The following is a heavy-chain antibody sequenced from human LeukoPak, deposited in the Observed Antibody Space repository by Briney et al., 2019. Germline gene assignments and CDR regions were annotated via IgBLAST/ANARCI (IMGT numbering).Heavy chain of an antibody. CDR1: GFTFSSYW. CDR2: IKQDGSEK. D-gene: IGHD3-9*01. V-gene: IGHV3-7*03. Sequence: GGSLRLSCAASGFTFSSYWMSWVRQAPGKGLEWVANIKQDGSEKYYVDSVNGRFTISRDNAKNSLYLQMNSLRAEDEAVYYCARDVALGYFDWLYYFDYWGQGTLVTVSS. CDR3: ARDVALGYFDWLYYFDY. J-gene: IGHJ4*02.